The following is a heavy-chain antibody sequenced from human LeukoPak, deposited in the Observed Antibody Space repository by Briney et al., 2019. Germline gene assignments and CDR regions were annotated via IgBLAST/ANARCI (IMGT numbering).Heavy chain of an antibody. D-gene: IGHD3-22*01. J-gene: IGHJ4*02. Sequence: PSETLSLTCAVYGGSFSGYYWSWIRQPPGKGLEWIGEINHSGSTNYNPSLKSRVTISVDTSKNQFSLKLSSVTAADTAVYYCARTHYYDKYFDYWGQGTLVTVSS. CDR1: GGSFSGYY. V-gene: IGHV4-34*01. CDR2: INHSGST. CDR3: ARTHYYDKYFDY.